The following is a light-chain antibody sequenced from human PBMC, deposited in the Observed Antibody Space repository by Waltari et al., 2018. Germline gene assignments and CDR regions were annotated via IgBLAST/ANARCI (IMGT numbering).Light chain of an antibody. CDR1: QGVSSN. V-gene: IGKV3-15*01. CDR3: QQYNSWPPYT. CDR2: GAS. J-gene: IGKJ2*01. Sequence: EIVMTQSPATLSVSPGERATLSCRASQGVSSNLAWYQQKPGKAPILLIYGASSKATGIPCRFSGSGSGTDFTLTISSLQSEDFAVYYCQQYNSWPPYTFGQGTKLQIK.